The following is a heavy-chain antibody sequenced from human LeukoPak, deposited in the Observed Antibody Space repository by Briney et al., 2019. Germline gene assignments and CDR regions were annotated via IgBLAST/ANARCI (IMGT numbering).Heavy chain of an antibody. D-gene: IGHD3-10*01. Sequence: SETLSLTCTVSGGSISSYYWSWIRQPPGKGLEWIGYIYYSGSTNYNPSLKSRVTISVDTSKNQFSLKLSSVTAADTAVYYCARGGYYGSGPYYMDVWGKGTTVTVSS. CDR2: IYYSGST. CDR3: ARGGYYGSGPYYMDV. J-gene: IGHJ6*03. CDR1: GGSISSYY. V-gene: IGHV4-59*13.